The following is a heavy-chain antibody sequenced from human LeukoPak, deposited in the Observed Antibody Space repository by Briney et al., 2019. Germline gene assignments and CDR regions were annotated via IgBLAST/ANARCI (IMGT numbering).Heavy chain of an antibody. CDR2: ISSRSSTI. CDR3: ARENFADLFDS. D-gene: IGHD1-7*01. J-gene: IGHJ4*02. V-gene: IGHV3-48*01. CDR1: GFTFSNYN. Sequence: PGGSLRLSCVASGFTFSNYNMNWVRQAPGRGLECIAYISSRSSTIYYADSVKGRFTISRDNAKKSLFLQMNSLRADDTALYYFARENFADLFDSWGQGTLVTVPS.